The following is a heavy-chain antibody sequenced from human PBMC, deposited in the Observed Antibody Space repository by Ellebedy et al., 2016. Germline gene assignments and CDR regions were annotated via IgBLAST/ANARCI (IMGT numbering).Heavy chain of an antibody. CDR1: GGSFSGYY. J-gene: IGHJ4*02. V-gene: IGHV4-39*01. CDR2: IYYSGST. Sequence: GSLRLSXAVYGGSFSGYYWGWIRQPPGKGLEWIGSIYYSGSTYYNPSLKSRVTISVDTSKNQFSLKLSSVTAADTAVYYCARLNWNDDFDYWGQGTLVTVSS. CDR3: ARLNWNDDFDY. D-gene: IGHD1-1*01.